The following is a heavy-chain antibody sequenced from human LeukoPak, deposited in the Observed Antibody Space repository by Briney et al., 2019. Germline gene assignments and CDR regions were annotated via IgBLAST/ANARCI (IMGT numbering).Heavy chain of an antibody. V-gene: IGHV1-2*02. D-gene: IGHD3-10*01. CDR3: ARSERFGDYYFDY. CDR1: GYTFTGYY. J-gene: IGHJ4*02. CDR2: INPNSGGT. Sequence: VASVKVSCKASGYTFTGYYMHWVRQAPGQGLEWMGWINPNSGGTNYAQKLQGRVTMTTDTSTSTAYMELRSLRSDDTAVYYCARSERFGDYYFDYWGQGTLVTVSS.